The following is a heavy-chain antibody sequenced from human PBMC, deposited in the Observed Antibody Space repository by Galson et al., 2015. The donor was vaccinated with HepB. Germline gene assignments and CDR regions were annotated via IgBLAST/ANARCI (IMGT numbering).Heavy chain of an antibody. J-gene: IGHJ4*02. CDR2: ISVSATNT. CDR3: AKDMGLEGYGTEFDQ. D-gene: IGHD2-8*01. Sequence: SLRLSCAASGFTFSNYYMTWIRQAPGKGLEWVSYISVSATNTKYADSVKGRFIVSRDDANNLLYLQMNSLRVEDTAVYYCAKDMGLEGYGTEFDQWGQGTLVTVSS. CDR1: GFTFSNYY. V-gene: IGHV3-11*06.